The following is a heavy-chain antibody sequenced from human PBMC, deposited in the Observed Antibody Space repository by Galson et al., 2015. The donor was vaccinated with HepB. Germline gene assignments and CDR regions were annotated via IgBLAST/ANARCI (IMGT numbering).Heavy chain of an antibody. CDR1: GFTFSDYY. Sequence: SLRLSCAASGFTFSDYYMSWIRQAPGKGLEWVSYISSSSSYTNYADSVKGRFTISRDNAKNSLYLQMNSLRAEDTAVYYCARAVVRFMVRGVITFDWFDPWGQGTLVTVSS. CDR2: ISSSSSYT. D-gene: IGHD3-10*01. J-gene: IGHJ5*02. CDR3: ARAVVRFMVRGVITFDWFDP. V-gene: IGHV3-11*06.